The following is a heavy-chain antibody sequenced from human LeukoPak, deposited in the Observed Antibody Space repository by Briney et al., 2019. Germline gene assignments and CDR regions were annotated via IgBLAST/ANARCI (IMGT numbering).Heavy chain of an antibody. CDR1: GGAFSSYA. CDR2: IIPILGIA. CDR3: ARDPNHSRDGYNEDY. V-gene: IGHV1-69*04. Sequence: ASVKVSCKASGGAFSSYAISWVRQAPGQGLEWMGRIIPILGIANYAQKFQGRVTITADKSTSTAYMELSSLRSEDTAVYYCARDPNHSRDGYNEDYWGQGTLVTVSS. J-gene: IGHJ4*02. D-gene: IGHD5-24*01.